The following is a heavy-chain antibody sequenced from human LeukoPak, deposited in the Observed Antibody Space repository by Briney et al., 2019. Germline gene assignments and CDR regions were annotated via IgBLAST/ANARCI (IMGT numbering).Heavy chain of an antibody. J-gene: IGHJ4*02. D-gene: IGHD3-10*01. CDR3: AIRGEGAGFDY. CDR1: GRAFSGYS. CDR2: INHSASA. V-gene: IGHV4-34*01. Sequence: SETLSFTCAVYGRAFSGYSWSWIAQPPGKGLEGFGEINHSASANDNTSLKRRVTISLDPSKSRFSLKVSSLTAADTAVYYCAIRGEGAGFDYWGQGTLVTVSS.